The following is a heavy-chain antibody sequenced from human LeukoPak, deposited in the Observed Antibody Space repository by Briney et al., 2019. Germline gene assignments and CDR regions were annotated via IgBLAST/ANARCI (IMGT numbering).Heavy chain of an antibody. CDR3: AKGAMEDDYYYYGMDV. D-gene: IGHD1-1*01. CDR2: ISGSGGTT. Sequence: PGGSLRLSCVASGFTFSISAMNWVRQAPGKGLEWVSTISGSGGTTDYADSVKGRFTISRDNSKNTLYLQMNSLGAEDTAIYYCAKGAMEDDYYYYGMDVWGQGTTVTVSS. CDR1: GFTFSISA. J-gene: IGHJ6*02. V-gene: IGHV3-23*01.